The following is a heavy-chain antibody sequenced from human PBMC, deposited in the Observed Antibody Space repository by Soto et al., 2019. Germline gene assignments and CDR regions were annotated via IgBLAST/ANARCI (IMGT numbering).Heavy chain of an antibody. V-gene: IGHV3-7*03. D-gene: IGHD2-2*01. CDR2: IKQDGSEQ. CDR3: ARCRGPNCSSRMDV. J-gene: IGHJ6*02. Sequence: GGSLRLSCAAPGITFSNYWMSWVRQAPGKGLEWVASIKQDGSEQYSVDSVKGRFTISRDNVRNSLYLQMKSLRAEDTAVYYCARCRGPNCSSRMDVWGQGTTVTVSS. CDR1: GITFSNYW.